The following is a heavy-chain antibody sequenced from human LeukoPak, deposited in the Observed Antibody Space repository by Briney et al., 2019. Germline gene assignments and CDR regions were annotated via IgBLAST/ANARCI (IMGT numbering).Heavy chain of an antibody. CDR1: GYTFTGYY. Sequence: ASVKVSCKASGYTFTGYYMHWVRQAPGQGLEWMGWINPNSGGTNYAQKFQGRVTMTRDTSTSTAYMELSSLRSDDTAVYFCARGLRETGDSSSWHWFVPWGQGTLATVSS. J-gene: IGHJ5*02. D-gene: IGHD6-13*01. V-gene: IGHV1-2*02. CDR2: INPNSGGT. CDR3: ARGLRETGDSSSWHWFVP.